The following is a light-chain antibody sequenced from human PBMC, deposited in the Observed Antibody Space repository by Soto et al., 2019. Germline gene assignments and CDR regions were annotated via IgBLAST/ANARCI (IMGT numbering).Light chain of an antibody. CDR1: QSVNTY. J-gene: IGKJ4*01. Sequence: EIVLTQSPATLSLSPGERATLSCRASQSVNTYLAWYQLKPGQAPRLLMYDASNRATGIPARFIGSGSGTDFTLTISRLEPEDFAVYYYQQRSNWPLTFGGGTKVEIK. CDR3: QQRSNWPLT. V-gene: IGKV3-11*01. CDR2: DAS.